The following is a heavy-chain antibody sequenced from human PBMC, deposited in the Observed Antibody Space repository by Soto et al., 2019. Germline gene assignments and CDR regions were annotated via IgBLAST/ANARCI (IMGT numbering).Heavy chain of an antibody. J-gene: IGHJ6*03. D-gene: IGHD6-13*01. CDR3: ARGGSSWYDYYYYYMDV. CDR2: MNPNSGNT. CDR1: GYTFTSYD. V-gene: IGHV1-8*01. Sequence: PSVKVSCKASGYTFTSYDINWVRQATGQGLEWMGWMNPNSGNTGYAQKFQGRVTMTRNTSISTAYMELSSLRSEDTAVYYCARGGSSWYDYYYYYMDVWGKGTTVTVSS.